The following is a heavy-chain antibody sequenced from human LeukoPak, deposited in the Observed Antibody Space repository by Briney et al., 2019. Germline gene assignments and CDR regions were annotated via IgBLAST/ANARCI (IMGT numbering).Heavy chain of an antibody. CDR1: GYSFTSYW. D-gene: IGHD3-22*01. J-gene: IGHJ4*02. V-gene: IGHV5-10-1*01. Sequence: RESRKISCKGSGYSFTSYWISWVRQMPGKGLEWMGRIDPSDSYTNYSPSFQGHVTISADKSISTAYLQWSSLKASDTAMYYCARDYYDGSGIDHWGQGTLVSVSS. CDR3: ARDYYDGSGIDH. CDR2: IDPSDSYT.